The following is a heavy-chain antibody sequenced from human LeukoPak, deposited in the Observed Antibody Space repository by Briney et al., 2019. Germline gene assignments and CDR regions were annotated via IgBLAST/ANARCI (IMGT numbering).Heavy chain of an antibody. V-gene: IGHV3-30-3*02. CDR1: GFTFSSYA. CDR3: AKLRGDF. J-gene: IGHJ4*02. Sequence: GGSLRLSCAASGFTFSSYAMHWVRQAPGKGLEWVAVISYDGSNKYYADSVRGRFTLSRDNSKNTLFLQMNSLRAEDTAVYYCAKLRGDFWGQGTLVTVSS. CDR2: ISYDGSNK.